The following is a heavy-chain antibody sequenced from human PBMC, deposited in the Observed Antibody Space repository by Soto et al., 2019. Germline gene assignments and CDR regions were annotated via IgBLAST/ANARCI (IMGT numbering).Heavy chain of an antibody. CDR1: GFSFSISP. D-gene: IGHD2-8*02. V-gene: IGHV3-30-3*01. CDR2: ISYDGTNK. J-gene: IGHJ4*02. Sequence: QVQLVESGGGVVQPGRSLRLSCAASGFSFSISPMHWVRQAPGKGPEWVALISYDGTNKFYADSVKGRFTISRDNSKSTIYLHVDSLSPEDAAVYYCARDPKTTGGQHWAFNYFDSWGQGTLVTVSS. CDR3: ARDPKTTGGQHWAFNYFDS.